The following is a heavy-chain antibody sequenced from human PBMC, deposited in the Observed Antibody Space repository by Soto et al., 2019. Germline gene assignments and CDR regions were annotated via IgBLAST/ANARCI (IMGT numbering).Heavy chain of an antibody. D-gene: IGHD4-17*01. CDR1: GGSISSYY. CDR2: IYYSGTT. V-gene: IGHV4-59*04. Sequence: PSETLSLTCTVSGGSISSYYWTWIRQPPGKGLEWIGYIYYSGTTYYNPSLKSRVTMSVDTSRNQFSLKLTSVTAVDTAVYYCARRYGGHFDYWGQGTLVTVSS. J-gene: IGHJ4*02. CDR3: ARRYGGHFDY.